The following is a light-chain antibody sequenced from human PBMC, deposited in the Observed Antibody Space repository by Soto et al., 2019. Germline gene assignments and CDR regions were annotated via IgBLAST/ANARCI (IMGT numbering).Light chain of an antibody. Sequence: QSVLTQPPSVSGAPGQRVTISCTGSSSNIGAGYDVHWYQQLPGTAPKLLIYGNSNRPSGVPDRFSGSKSGTSASLAITGGQAEDEADYYCQSFDSSLSAFYVFGTGTKLTVL. V-gene: IGLV1-40*01. CDR3: QSFDSSLSAFYV. CDR2: GNS. CDR1: SSNIGAGYD. J-gene: IGLJ1*01.